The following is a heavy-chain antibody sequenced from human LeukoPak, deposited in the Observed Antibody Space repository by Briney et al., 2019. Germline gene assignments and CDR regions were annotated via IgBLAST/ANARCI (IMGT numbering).Heavy chain of an antibody. CDR1: GGSISSYY. V-gene: IGHV4-4*07. CDR3: ARHKTTVTTTLGLYYYYGMDV. Sequence: PSETLSLTCTVSGGSISSYYWSWIRQPAGKGLEWIGRIYTSGSTNYNPSLKSRVTMSVDTSKNQFSLKLSSVTAADTAVYYCARHKTTVTTTLGLYYYYGMDVWGQGTTVTVSS. J-gene: IGHJ6*02. D-gene: IGHD4-11*01. CDR2: IYTSGST.